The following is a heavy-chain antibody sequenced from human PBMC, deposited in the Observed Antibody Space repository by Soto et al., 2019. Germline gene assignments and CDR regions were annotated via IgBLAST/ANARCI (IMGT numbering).Heavy chain of an antibody. V-gene: IGHV1-8*01. J-gene: IGHJ6*03. CDR3: ARLRRYYDFWSGYPGHYYYYYMDV. D-gene: IGHD3-3*01. CDR2: MNPNSGNT. CDR1: GYTFTRYD. Sequence: ASVKVSCKASGYTFTRYDINWVRQATGQGLEWMGWMNPNSGNTGYAQKFQGRVTMTRNTSISTAYMELSSLRSEDTAVYYCARLRRYYDFWSGYPGHYYYYYMDVWGKGTTVTVSS.